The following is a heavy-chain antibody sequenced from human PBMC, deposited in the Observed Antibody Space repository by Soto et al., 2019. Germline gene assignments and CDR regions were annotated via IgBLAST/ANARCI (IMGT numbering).Heavy chain of an antibody. CDR2: IIPIFGTA. CDR1: GGTFSSYA. CDR3: ARPAPAAGYSYGLDV. D-gene: IGHD2-2*01. V-gene: IGHV1-69*12. Sequence: QVQLVQSGAEVKKPGSSVKVSCKASGGTFSSYAISWVRQAPGQGLEWMGGIIPIFGTANYAQKFQGRVTITADACTSKDYMELSSLRSEDTAVYSCARPAPAAGYSYGLDVWGHGTTVTVSS. J-gene: IGHJ6*02.